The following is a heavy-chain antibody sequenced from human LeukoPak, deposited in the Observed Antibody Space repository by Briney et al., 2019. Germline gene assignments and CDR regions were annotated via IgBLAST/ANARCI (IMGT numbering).Heavy chain of an antibody. D-gene: IGHD5-18*01. V-gene: IGHV4-38-2*02. CDR2: IYYSGST. CDR1: GYSISSGYY. J-gene: IGHJ6*03. CDR3: AGGYIYGSTYYYMDV. Sequence: SETLSLTCTVSGYSISSGYYWGWIRQPPGKGLEWIGSIYYSGSTYYNPSLKSRVTISVDTSKNQFSLKLSSVTAADTAVYYCAGGYIYGSTYYYMDVWGKGTTVTISS.